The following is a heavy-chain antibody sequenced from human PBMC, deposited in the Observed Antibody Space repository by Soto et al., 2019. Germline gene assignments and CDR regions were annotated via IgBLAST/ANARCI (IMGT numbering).Heavy chain of an antibody. Sequence: SVKVTCKESGYALTSSGISWVRQAPGQGLEWMGWIRAYKGNTNYAQKRQGRVTMTTDTSTSTAYMELRSLRSDDTAVYYCAREGWAVADILATVMRNYYYYGMDVWRQGTTVTVSS. CDR3: AREGWAVADILATVMRNYYYYGMDV. CDR2: IRAYKGNT. V-gene: IGHV1-18*01. J-gene: IGHJ6*02. CDR1: GYALTSSG. D-gene: IGHD6-19*01.